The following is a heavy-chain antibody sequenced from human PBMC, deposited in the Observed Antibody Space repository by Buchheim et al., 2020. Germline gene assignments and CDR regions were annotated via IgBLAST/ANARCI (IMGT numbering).Heavy chain of an antibody. V-gene: IGHV4-34*01. J-gene: IGHJ5*02. CDR2: INHSGST. D-gene: IGHD6-6*01. CDR3: ARGSGAARLSRGPFHWFDP. Sequence: QVQLQQWGAGLLKPSETLSLTCAVYGGSFSGYYWSWIRQPPGKGLEWIGEINHSGSTNYNPSLKSRVTISVDTSKNQFSLKLSSVTAADTAVYYCARGSGAARLSRGPFHWFDPWGQGTL. CDR1: GGSFSGYY.